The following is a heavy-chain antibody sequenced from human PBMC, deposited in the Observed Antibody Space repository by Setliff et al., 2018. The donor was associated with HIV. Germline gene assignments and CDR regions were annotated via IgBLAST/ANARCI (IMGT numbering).Heavy chain of an antibody. CDR2: ISSSGTTI. Sequence: LRLSCAASGFTFSSYSMNWVRQAPGKGLEWVSYISSSGTTIYYADSVKGRFTISRDNAKNSLYLQMNSLRAEDTAVYYCARPNYYDSSGSFDYRGQGTLVTVSS. V-gene: IGHV3-48*04. CDR1: GFTFSSYS. CDR3: ARPNYYDSSGSFDY. D-gene: IGHD3-22*01. J-gene: IGHJ4*02.